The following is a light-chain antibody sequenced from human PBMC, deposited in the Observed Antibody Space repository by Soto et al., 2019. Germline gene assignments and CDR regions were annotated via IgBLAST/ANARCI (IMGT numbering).Light chain of an antibody. Sequence: DIQMTQSPSSLSVSVGDRVTISCRSSETISPYLSWYQQKFGEAPKRLIYYVSTLQGGVPSRFSGGGSETEFNLTIGTLQPEDLATYFCQQSYSMPFTFGPGTKVEIK. V-gene: IGKV1-39*01. CDR3: QQSYSMPFT. J-gene: IGKJ3*01. CDR1: ETISPY. CDR2: YVS.